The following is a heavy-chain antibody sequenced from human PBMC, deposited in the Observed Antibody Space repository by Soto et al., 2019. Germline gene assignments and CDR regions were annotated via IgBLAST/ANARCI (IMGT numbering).Heavy chain of an antibody. CDR2: IIPIFGTA. J-gene: IGHJ6*02. CDR3: ARDQSACGYNWNYGLCGMDV. Sequence: ASVKVSCKASGGTFSSYAISWVRQAPGQGLEWMGGIIPIFGTANYAQKFQGRVTITADKSTSTAYMELSSLRSEDTAVYYCARDQSACGYNWNYGLCGMDVWGQGTTVTVSS. CDR1: GGTFSSYA. D-gene: IGHD1-7*01. V-gene: IGHV1-69*06.